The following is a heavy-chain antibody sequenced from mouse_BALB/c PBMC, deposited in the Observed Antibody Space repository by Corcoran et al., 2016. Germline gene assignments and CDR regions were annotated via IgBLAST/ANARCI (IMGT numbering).Heavy chain of an antibody. V-gene: IGHV14-3*02. Sequence: EDQLQQSGAELVKPGASVKLSCTASDFNIRDTYMQWVKQRPEQGLEWIGRIDPANGNTKYDPKFQGKATITADTSYNTAYLQLSSLTSEDTAVYYCAKWDWYFDVWGAGTTVTVSS. CDR2: IDPANGNT. CDR1: DFNIRDTY. J-gene: IGHJ1*01. CDR3: AKWDWYFDV.